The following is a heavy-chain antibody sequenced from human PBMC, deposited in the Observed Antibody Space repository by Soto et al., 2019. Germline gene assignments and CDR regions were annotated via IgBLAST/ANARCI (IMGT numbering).Heavy chain of an antibody. J-gene: IGHJ5*02. Sequence: SVTQSLTCPVAGGSLSSSSYYCSRNRQPPGKGLEWIGYIYHSGGTYYNPSLKSRVTISLDRSKNQLSLKLSSVTDADTAVYYCARRRYCSGGSCLNWFDPWGQGPLVTVSS. CDR1: GGSLSSSSYY. D-gene: IGHD2-15*01. CDR3: ARRRYCSGGSCLNWFDP. CDR2: IYHSGGT. V-gene: IGHV4-30-2*01.